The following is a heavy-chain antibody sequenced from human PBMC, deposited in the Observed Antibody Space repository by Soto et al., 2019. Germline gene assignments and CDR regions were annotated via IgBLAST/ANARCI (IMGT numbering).Heavy chain of an antibody. D-gene: IGHD5-18*01. CDR1: GYTFTSYA. CDR2: IRGYNGDT. Sequence: QVHLVQSGAEVKKPGASVKVSCKASGYTFTSYAISWVRQAPGQGLEWMGWIRGYNGDTKYAQKLQGRVTMTTDTSTGTAYMELRSLRSDGTAVYYCARVVDTAMASFDYWGQGTLVIVS. V-gene: IGHV1-18*01. CDR3: ARVVDTAMASFDY. J-gene: IGHJ4*02.